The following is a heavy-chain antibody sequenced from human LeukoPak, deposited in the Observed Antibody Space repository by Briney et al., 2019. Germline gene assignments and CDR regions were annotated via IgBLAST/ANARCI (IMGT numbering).Heavy chain of an antibody. V-gene: IGHV4-39*07. CDR1: GGSISSSSYY. CDR3: ARGYCTNGVCYRRGLKNFDY. CDR2: IYYSGST. D-gene: IGHD2-8*01. Sequence: SETLSLTCTVSGGSISSSSYYWGWIRQPPGKGLEWIGSIYYSGSTYYNPSLKSRVTISVDTSKNQFSLKLSSVTAADTAVYYCARGYCTNGVCYRRGLKNFDYWGQGTLVTVSS. J-gene: IGHJ4*02.